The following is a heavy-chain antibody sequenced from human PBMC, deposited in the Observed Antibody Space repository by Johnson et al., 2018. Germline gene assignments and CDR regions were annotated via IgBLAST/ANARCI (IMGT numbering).Heavy chain of an antibody. V-gene: IGHV3-74*02. CDR1: GFPLSSFW. CDR3: ARHYRPSYYYTMDV. Sequence: EVQLVESGVGLVQPGGSXRLSCAASGFPLSSFWMHWVRQAPGKGLVWVSRVTSDGSATNYADSVKGRFTISRDNAKNTVYLQMNRLRVEDSAIYYCARHYRPSYYYTMDVWGQGTTVTVSS. D-gene: IGHD3-10*01. J-gene: IGHJ6*02. CDR2: VTSDGSAT.